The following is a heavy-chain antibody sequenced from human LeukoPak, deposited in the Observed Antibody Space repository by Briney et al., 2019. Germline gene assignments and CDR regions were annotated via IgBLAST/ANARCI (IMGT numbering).Heavy chain of an antibody. CDR2: IIPIFGTA. CDR3: ARGPKGYSYGYEYYFDY. V-gene: IGHV1-69*05. D-gene: IGHD5-18*01. J-gene: IGHJ4*02. Sequence: SVKVSCKASGGTFSSYAISWVRQAPGQGLGWMGGIIPIFGTANYAQKFQGRVTITTDESTSTAYMELSSLRSEDTAVYYCARGPKGYSYGYEYYFDYWGQGTLVTVSS. CDR1: GGTFSSYA.